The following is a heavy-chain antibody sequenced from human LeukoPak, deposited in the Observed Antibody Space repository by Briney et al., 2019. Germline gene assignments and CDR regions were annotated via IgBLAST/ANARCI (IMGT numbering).Heavy chain of an antibody. CDR1: GLTFSTYA. V-gene: IGHV3-23*01. CDR3: ARDLPVGDYFDY. D-gene: IGHD2-8*02. Sequence: GSLSLSCAASGLTFSTYAMSWVRQAPGKGLEWVSTISGNGGATYYADSVKGRFTLSRDNSENTLYLQMNSLRADDTAVYYCARDLPVGDYFDYWGQGTLVTVSS. CDR2: ISGNGGAT. J-gene: IGHJ4*02.